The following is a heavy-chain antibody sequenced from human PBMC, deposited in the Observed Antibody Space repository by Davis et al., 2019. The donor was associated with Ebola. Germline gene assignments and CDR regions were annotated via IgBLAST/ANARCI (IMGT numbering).Heavy chain of an antibody. CDR1: GFTFSSYG. V-gene: IGHV3-30*18. CDR2: ISYDGSNK. Sequence: GGSLRLSCAASGFTFSSYGTHWVRQAPGKGLEWVAVISYDGSNKYYADSVKGRFTVSRDNSKNTLYLQMNSLGAEDTAVYYCAKDLKLPKKPYYFDYWGQGTLVTVSS. D-gene: IGHD4-23*01. CDR3: AKDLKLPKKPYYFDY. J-gene: IGHJ4*02.